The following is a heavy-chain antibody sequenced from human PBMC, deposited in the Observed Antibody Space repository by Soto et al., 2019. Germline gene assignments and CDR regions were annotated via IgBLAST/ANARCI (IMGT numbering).Heavy chain of an antibody. CDR2: INPNSGGT. CDR1: GYTFTGYY. J-gene: IGHJ5*02. V-gene: IGHV1-2*02. D-gene: IGHD2-2*01. Sequence: ASVKVSCKASGYTFTGYYMHWVRQAPGQGLEWMGWINPNSGGTNYAQKFQGRVTMTRDTSISTAYMELSRLRSDDTAVYYCAREGEYCSSTSCRLTSSFDPWGQGTLVTVSS. CDR3: AREGEYCSSTSCRLTSSFDP.